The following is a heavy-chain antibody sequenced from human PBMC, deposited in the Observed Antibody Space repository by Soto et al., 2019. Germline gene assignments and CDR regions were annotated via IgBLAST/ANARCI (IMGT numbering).Heavy chain of an antibody. CDR2: IYYSGST. CDR3: ARMRGSEVAFDI. Sequence: SETLSLTCTVSGGSISSYYWSWIRQPPGKGLEWIGYIYYSGSTNYNPSLKSRVTISADTSKNQFSLKLSSVTAADTAVYYCARMRGSEVAFDIWGQATMVTVSS. V-gene: IGHV4-59*01. J-gene: IGHJ3*02. CDR1: GGSISSYY. D-gene: IGHD3-10*01.